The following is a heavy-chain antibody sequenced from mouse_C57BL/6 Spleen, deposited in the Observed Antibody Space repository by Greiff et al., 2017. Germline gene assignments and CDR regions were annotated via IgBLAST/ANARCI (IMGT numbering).Heavy chain of an antibody. V-gene: IGHV1-64*01. D-gene: IGHD2-3*01. CDR2: IHPNSGST. Sequence: QVQLQQPGAELVKPGASVKLSCKASGYTFTSYWMHWVKQRPGQGLEWIGMIHPNSGSTNYNEKFKSKATLTVDKSSSTAYMQLSSLTSEDSSVYYCAREGLYDGYYVWFADWGQGTLVTVSA. CDR1: GYTFTSYW. CDR3: AREGLYDGYYVWFAD. J-gene: IGHJ3*01.